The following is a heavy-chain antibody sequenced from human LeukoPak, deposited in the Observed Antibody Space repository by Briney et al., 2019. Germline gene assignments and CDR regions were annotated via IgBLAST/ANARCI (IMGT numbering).Heavy chain of an antibody. Sequence: GRSLRLSCAASGFTFDDYAMHWVRQAPGKGLEWVSGISWNSGSIGYADSVKGRFTISRDNAKNSLYLQMNSLRAEDTALYYCAKAVRGVILYYFDYWGQGTLITVSS. J-gene: IGHJ4*02. CDR2: ISWNSGSI. V-gene: IGHV3-9*01. D-gene: IGHD3-10*01. CDR1: GFTFDDYA. CDR3: AKAVRGVILYYFDY.